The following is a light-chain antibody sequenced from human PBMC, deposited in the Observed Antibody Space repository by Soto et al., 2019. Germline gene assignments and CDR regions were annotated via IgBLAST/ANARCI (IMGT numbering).Light chain of an antibody. V-gene: IGLV3-21*04. CDR2: YDF. CDR1: NIGSES. J-gene: IGLJ2*01. CDR3: QVWDSSSVHVV. Sequence: SYELTQPPSVSVAPGKTASITCGGTNIGSESVHWYQQKPGQAPVPVIYYDFDRPSGIPERFSGSNSGNTATLTISRVEAGDEADYYCQVWDSSSVHVVFGGGTKVTVL.